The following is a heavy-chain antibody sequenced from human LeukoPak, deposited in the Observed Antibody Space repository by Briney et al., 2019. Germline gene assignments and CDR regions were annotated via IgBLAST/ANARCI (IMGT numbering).Heavy chain of an antibody. CDR1: GNTFTSYA. CDR2: INAGNGNT. Sequence: ASVKLSCKASGNTFTSYAMNWESQAPGQRLEWIGWINAGNGNTKYSQKFQGRVTITRDTSASTAYMELSSLRSEDTAVYYCARVSILTGYPNWFDPWGQGTLVTVSS. V-gene: IGHV1-3*01. J-gene: IGHJ5*02. D-gene: IGHD3-9*01. CDR3: ARVSILTGYPNWFDP.